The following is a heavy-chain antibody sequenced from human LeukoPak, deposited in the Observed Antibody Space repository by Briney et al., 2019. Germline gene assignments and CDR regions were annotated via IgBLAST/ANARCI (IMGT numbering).Heavy chain of an antibody. D-gene: IGHD7-27*01. J-gene: IGHJ4*02. Sequence: SETLSLTCTVSGGSTSSYYRSWIRQPPGKGLEWIGYISHSGSTKYNPSLKSRVTISVDTSKNQFSLKLNSVTAADTAVYYCARHRNWDFDYWGQGTLVTVSS. CDR3: ARHRNWDFDY. CDR1: GGSTSSYY. CDR2: ISHSGST. V-gene: IGHV4-59*08.